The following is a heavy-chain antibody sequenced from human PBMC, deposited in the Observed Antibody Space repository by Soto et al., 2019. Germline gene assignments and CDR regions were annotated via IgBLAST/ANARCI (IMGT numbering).Heavy chain of an antibody. CDR2: INHSGST. CDR3: ARGWGLARSYYMDV. V-gene: IGHV4-34*01. D-gene: IGHD3-16*01. J-gene: IGHJ6*03. Sequence: PSETLSLTCAVYGGSFSGYYWSWIRQPPGKGLEWIGEINHSGSTNYNPSLKSRVTISVDTSKNQFSLKLSSVTAADTAAYYCARGWGLARSYYMDVWGKGTTVTVSS. CDR1: GGSFSGYY.